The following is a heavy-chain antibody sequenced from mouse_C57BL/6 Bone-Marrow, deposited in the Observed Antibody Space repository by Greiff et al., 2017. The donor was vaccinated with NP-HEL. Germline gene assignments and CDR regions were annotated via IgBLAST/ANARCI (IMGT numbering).Heavy chain of an antibody. Sequence: VQLQQSGPELVKPGASVKISCKASGYAFSSSWMNWVKQRPGKGLEWIGRIYPGDGDTNYNGKFKGKATLTADKSSSTAYLQLSSLTSEASAVCFCAVITRVAYWGQGTLVTVSA. D-gene: IGHD1-1*01. CDR2: IYPGDGDT. CDR1: GYAFSSSW. V-gene: IGHV1-82*01. J-gene: IGHJ3*01. CDR3: AVITRVAY.